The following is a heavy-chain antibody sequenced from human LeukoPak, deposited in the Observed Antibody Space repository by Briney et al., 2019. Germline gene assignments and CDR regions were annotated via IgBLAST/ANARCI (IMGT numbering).Heavy chain of an antibody. CDR3: ARQHLVYGSGSYSVNAFDI. J-gene: IGHJ3*02. CDR1: GYTFTGYY. Sequence: ASVKVSCKASGYTFTGYYMHWVRQAPGQGLEWMGWINPNSGGTNYAQKFQGRVTMTRGTSISTAYMELSRLRSDDTAVYYCARQHLVYGSGSYSVNAFDIWGQGTMVTVSS. V-gene: IGHV1-2*02. D-gene: IGHD3-10*01. CDR2: INPNSGGT.